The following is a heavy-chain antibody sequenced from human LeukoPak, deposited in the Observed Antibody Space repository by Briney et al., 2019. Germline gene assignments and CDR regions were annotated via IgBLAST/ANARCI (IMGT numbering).Heavy chain of an antibody. CDR2: ISGDGRST. CDR3: ARGPNGPYNWNDGVPY. CDR1: GFTFSIDP. V-gene: IGHV3-23*01. D-gene: IGHD1-1*01. Sequence: TGGSLRLSCAASGFTFSIDPMTWVRQAPGKGLEWVSSISGDGRSTYRADSVKGRFAISRDNAKNSLYLQMNSLRAEDTAVYYCARGPNGPYNWNDGVPYWGQGTLVTVSS. J-gene: IGHJ4*02.